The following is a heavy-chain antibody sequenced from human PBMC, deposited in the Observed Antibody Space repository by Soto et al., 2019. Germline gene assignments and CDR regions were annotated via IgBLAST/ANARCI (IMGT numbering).Heavy chain of an antibody. CDR1: GFSLSSDGVG. D-gene: IGHD4-4*01. Sequence: QMTLQESGPTVVKPTQTLTLTCTFSGFSLSSDGVGVGWIRQPPGKAPEWLALIYWDDDTRYSPSLKTRLTITKDHSKNQVVLRMTNMDPVDTATYYCAHSSLHYKKWFDPWGQGTLVIVSS. CDR2: IYWDDDT. CDR3: AHSSLHYKKWFDP. V-gene: IGHV2-5*02. J-gene: IGHJ5*02.